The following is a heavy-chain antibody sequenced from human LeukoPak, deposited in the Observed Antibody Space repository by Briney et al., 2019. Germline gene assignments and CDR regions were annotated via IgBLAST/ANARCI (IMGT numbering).Heavy chain of an antibody. CDR2: IDTSGSTL. CDR1: GFTFSDYS. J-gene: IGHJ5*02. Sequence: GGSLRLSCAASGFTFSDYSMNWVRQAPGKGLEWISYIDTSGSTLDYANSVKGRFSISRDDAKNSLYLQMNSLRVEDSAVYYCARGPPLFDPWGQGTLVTVSS. V-gene: IGHV3-48*04. CDR3: ARGPPLFDP.